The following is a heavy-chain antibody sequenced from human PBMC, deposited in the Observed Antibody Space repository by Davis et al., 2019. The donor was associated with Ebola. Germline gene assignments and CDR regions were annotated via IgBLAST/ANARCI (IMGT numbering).Heavy chain of an antibody. V-gene: IGHV3-15*01. CDR1: GFTFCNAW. J-gene: IGHJ4*02. Sequence: GESLKISCAASGFTFCNAWMSWVRQAPGKGLEWVARIKTKGEGATTDYAAPVKGRFTISRDDSKSTLYLQMNSLETEDTAVYYCSWHYLDYWGQGTLVTVSS. D-gene: IGHD6-13*01. CDR2: IKTKGEGATT. CDR3: SWHYLDY.